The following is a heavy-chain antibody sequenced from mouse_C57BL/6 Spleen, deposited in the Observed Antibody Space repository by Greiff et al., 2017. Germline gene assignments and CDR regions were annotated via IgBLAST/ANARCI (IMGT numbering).Heavy chain of an antibody. CDR1: GYAFSSSW. J-gene: IGHJ4*01. CDR2: IYPGDGVT. V-gene: IGHV1-82*01. D-gene: IGHD1-1*01. Sequence: VQLQESGPELVKPGASVKISCKASGYAFSSSWMNWVKQRPGQGLEWIGRIYPGDGVTNYNGKFKGKATLTADKSSSTAYMQLSSLTSEYSAVYFCARSTVVGDYFAIGYWGQRPSVTV. CDR3: ARSTVVGDYFAIGY.